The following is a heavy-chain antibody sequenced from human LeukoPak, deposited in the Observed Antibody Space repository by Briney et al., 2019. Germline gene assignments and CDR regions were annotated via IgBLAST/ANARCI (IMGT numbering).Heavy chain of an antibody. CDR1: GFNFSSYE. V-gene: IGHV3-48*03. CDR2: ISSSGSTI. J-gene: IGHJ4*02. D-gene: IGHD1-26*01. Sequence: GGSLRLSCAASGFNFSSYEMNWVRQAPGKGLEWVSYISSSGSTIYYADSVKGRFTISRDNARNSLYLEMNSLRAEDTAVYYCTREQDREAAATIVGDYWGQGTLVTVSS. CDR3: TREQDREAAATIVGDY.